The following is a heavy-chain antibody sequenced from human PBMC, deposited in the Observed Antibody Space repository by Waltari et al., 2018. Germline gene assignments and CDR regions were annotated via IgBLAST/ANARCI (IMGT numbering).Heavy chain of an antibody. CDR2: IYHSGST. CDR3: ARQDSRDYAFGGY. Sequence: QVQLQESGPGLVKPSETLSLTCAVSGYSISSGYYWGWIRQPPGKGLEWSGSIYHSGSTYYNPSLKSRVTISVDTSKNQFSLKLSSVTAADTAVYYCARQDSRDYAFGGYWGQGTLVTVSS. J-gene: IGHJ4*02. D-gene: IGHD4-17*01. CDR1: GYSISSGYY. V-gene: IGHV4-38-2*01.